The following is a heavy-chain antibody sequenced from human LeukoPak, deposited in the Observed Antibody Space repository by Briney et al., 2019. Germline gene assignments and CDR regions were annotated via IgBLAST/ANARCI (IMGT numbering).Heavy chain of an antibody. D-gene: IGHD1-1*01. J-gene: IGHJ4*02. CDR1: GFSFEAYG. V-gene: IGHV3-9*01. CDR3: TRVTSWRTGFDY. CDR2: ITWNSDGM. Sequence: GGSLRLSCAASGFSFEAYGMSWVRQAPGKGLEWVSGITWNSDGMAYADSVKGRFTISRDNAKNCLYLQMNSLTVEDTALYYCTRVTSWRTGFDYWGQGTLVTVSS.